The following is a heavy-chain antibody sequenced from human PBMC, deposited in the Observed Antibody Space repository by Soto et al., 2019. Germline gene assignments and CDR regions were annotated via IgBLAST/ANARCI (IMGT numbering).Heavy chain of an antibody. J-gene: IGHJ6*02. Sequence: GGSLRLSCAASGFTFSSYAMSWVRQAPGKGLEWVSAISGSGGSTYYADSVKGRFTISRDNSKNTLYLQMNSLRAEDTAVYYCAARYYDFWSGSPGMDVWGQGATVTVSS. CDR1: GFTFSSYA. V-gene: IGHV3-23*01. CDR2: ISGSGGST. D-gene: IGHD3-3*01. CDR3: AARYYDFWSGSPGMDV.